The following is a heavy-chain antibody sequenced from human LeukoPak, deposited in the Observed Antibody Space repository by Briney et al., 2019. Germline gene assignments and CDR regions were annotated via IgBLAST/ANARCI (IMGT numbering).Heavy chain of an antibody. CDR2: INPSGGST. D-gene: IGHD5-18*01. CDR3: ARDPPLWTYYYYGMDV. CDR1: GYTFTSYY. V-gene: IGHV1-46*01. J-gene: IGHJ6*02. Sequence: ASVKVSCKASGYTFTSYYMHWVRQAPGQGLEWMGIINPSGGSTSYAQKFQGRVTMTRDTSTSTVYMELSSLRSEDTAAYYCARDPPLWTYYYYGMDVWGQGTTVTVSS.